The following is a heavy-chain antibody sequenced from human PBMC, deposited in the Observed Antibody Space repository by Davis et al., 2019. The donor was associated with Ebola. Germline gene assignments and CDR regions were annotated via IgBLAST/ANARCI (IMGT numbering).Heavy chain of an antibody. Sequence: MPSETLSPTCAVSGGSISSGGYSWSWIRQPPGKGLEWIGEINHSGSTNYNPSLKSRVTISVDTSKNQFSLKLSSVTAADTAVYYCAGYGDYFLGWGQGTLVTVSS. CDR3: AGYGDYFLG. CDR1: GGSISSGGYS. CDR2: INHSGST. J-gene: IGHJ4*02. D-gene: IGHD4-17*01. V-gene: IGHV4-30-2*01.